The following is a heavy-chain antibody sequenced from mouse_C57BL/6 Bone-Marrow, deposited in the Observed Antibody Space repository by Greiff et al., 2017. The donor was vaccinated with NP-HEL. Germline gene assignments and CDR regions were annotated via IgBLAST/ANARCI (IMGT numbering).Heavy chain of an antibody. Sequence: EVKVVESGGGLVKPGGSLKLSCAASGFTFSSYAMSWVRQTPEKRLEWVATISDGGSYTYYPDNVKGRFTISRDNAKNNLYLQMSHLKSEDTAMYYCARAGYYGSSGAYWGQGTLVTVSA. CDR2: ISDGGSYT. D-gene: IGHD1-1*01. V-gene: IGHV5-4*03. CDR1: GFTFSSYA. CDR3: ARAGYYGSSGAY. J-gene: IGHJ3*01.